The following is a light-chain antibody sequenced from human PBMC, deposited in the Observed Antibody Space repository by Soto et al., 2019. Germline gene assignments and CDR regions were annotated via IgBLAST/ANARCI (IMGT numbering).Light chain of an antibody. CDR2: GAS. V-gene: IGKV3-15*01. CDR3: QQYNSWPPWT. Sequence: EIVMTQSPATLSVSPWERATLSCRASQSVSSNLAWYQQKPGQAPRLLIYGASTRATAFPARFSGSGSGTEFTLTISSLQSEDFAVYYCQQYNSWPPWTFGQGTKVDIK. J-gene: IGKJ1*01. CDR1: QSVSSN.